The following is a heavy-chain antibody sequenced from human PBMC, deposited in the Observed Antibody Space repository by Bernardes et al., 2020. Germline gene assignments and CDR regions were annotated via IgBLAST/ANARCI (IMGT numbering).Heavy chain of an antibody. Sequence: GGSLRLSCAASGFTFSDSGMHWVRQASEKGLEWVGRIRSKANNYATAYAASVKGRFTISRDDSKNTAYLQMNSLKTEDTAVYYCTSRYSSGWGIGFDPWGQGTLVTVSS. CDR2: IRSKANNYAT. V-gene: IGHV3-73*01. D-gene: IGHD6-19*01. CDR1: GFTFSDSG. J-gene: IGHJ5*02. CDR3: TSRYSSGWGIGFDP.